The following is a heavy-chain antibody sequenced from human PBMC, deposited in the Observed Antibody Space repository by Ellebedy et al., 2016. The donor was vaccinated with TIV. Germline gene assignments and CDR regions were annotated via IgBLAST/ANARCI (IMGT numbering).Heavy chain of an antibody. CDR3: ARERGNYAYGDY. V-gene: IGHV1-18*01. J-gene: IGHJ4*02. CDR1: GYTFTNYG. D-gene: IGHD4-11*01. CDR2: INTYNGNT. Sequence: AASVKVSCKPSGYTFTNYGISWVRQAPGQGLEWMGWINTYNGNTNYAPKLQDRVTMTTDTSTSTVYMELRSLRSDDAVFYYCARERGNYAYGDYWGQGTLVTVSS.